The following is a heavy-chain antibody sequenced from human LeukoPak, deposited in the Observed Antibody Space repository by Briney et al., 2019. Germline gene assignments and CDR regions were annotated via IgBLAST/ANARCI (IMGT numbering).Heavy chain of an antibody. J-gene: IGHJ5*02. Sequence: EASVKVSCKASGGTFSSYAISWVRQAPGQGLEWMGRIIPIFGTANYAQKFQGRVTITTDESTSTAYMELSSLRCEDTAVYYCAREAEVYGGKYNWFDPWGQGTLVTVSS. V-gene: IGHV1-69*05. CDR1: GGTFSSYA. CDR2: IIPIFGTA. D-gene: IGHD4-23*01. CDR3: AREAEVYGGKYNWFDP.